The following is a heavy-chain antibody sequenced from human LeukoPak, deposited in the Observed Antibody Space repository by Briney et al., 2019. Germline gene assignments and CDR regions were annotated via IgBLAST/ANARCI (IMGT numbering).Heavy chain of an antibody. CDR3: ARGRSRDGYAY. CDR2: ISGGATSI. D-gene: IGHD5-24*01. V-gene: IGHV3-48*03. J-gene: IGHJ4*02. CDR1: GFSFSSFE. Sequence: TGGSLRLSCAASGFSFSSFEMNWVRQPPGKGLEWVSYISGGATSIYYAASVKGRFTISRDNAKNSLYLQMNGLRAEDTAVYYCARGRSRDGYAYWGQGTLVTVSS.